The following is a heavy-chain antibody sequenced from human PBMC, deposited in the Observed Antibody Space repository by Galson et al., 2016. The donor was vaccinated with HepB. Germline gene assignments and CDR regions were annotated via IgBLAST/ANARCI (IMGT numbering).Heavy chain of an antibody. CDR3: AKVLVTTVGATTHSFEI. J-gene: IGHJ3*02. Sequence: SLRLSCAASGFTFSSYAMNWVRQAPGKGLEWVSVVSGSGGTTYYADSVKGRFTISSDESKKTVYLQMNSLRADDTAVYYCAKVLVTTVGATTHSFEIWGQGTMVTVSS. CDR2: VSGSGGTT. V-gene: IGHV3-23*01. D-gene: IGHD1-26*01. CDR1: GFTFSSYA.